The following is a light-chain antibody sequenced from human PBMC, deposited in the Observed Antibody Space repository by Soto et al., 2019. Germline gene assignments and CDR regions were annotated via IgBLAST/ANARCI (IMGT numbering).Light chain of an antibody. CDR2: EVS. CDR3: NSYAGSNVYV. Sequence: QAARTQPPSASGSPGQAVTISCTGTSSDVGGYNYVSWYQQHPGKAPKLMIYEVSKRPSGVPDRFSGSKSGNTASLTVSGLQAEDEADYYCNSYAGSNVYVFGTGTKVTVL. CDR1: SSDVGGYNY. V-gene: IGLV2-8*01. J-gene: IGLJ1*01.